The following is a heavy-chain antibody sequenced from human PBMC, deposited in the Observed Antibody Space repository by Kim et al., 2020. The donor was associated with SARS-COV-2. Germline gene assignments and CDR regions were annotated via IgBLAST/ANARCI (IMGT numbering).Heavy chain of an antibody. CDR2: MNPNSGNT. D-gene: IGHD3-10*01. CDR3: ARGRVKYYYGSGSYSS. CDR1: GYTFTSYD. Sequence: ASVKVSCKASGYTFTSYDINWVRQATGQGLEWMGWMNPNSGNTGYAQKFQGRVTMTRNTSISTAYMELSSLRSEDTAVYYCARGRVKYYYGSGSYSSCGQGTLGTVSS. V-gene: IGHV1-8*01. J-gene: IGHJ5*02.